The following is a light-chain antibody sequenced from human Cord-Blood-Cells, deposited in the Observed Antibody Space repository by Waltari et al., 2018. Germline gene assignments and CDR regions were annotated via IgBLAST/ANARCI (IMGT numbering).Light chain of an antibody. J-gene: IGKJ1*01. CDR3: QQNYSTPST. CDR1: PSVLYSSNTRNY. Sequence: DIVMTQSPDSLAVSLGERATINCKSSPSVLYSSNTRNYLAWYQQKPGQPPKLLIYWASTRASGVPDRFSVSGSGTDFTLTISCLQAEDVAVYYCQQNYSTPSTFGQGTKVEIK. V-gene: IGKV4-1*01. CDR2: WAS.